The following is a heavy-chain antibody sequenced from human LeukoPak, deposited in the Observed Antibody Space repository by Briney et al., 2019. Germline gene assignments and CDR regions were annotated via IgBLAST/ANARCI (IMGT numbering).Heavy chain of an antibody. J-gene: IGHJ4*02. CDR2: INPNSGGT. CDR1: GYTFTGCY. CDR3: ARDGFVEMATIRPFGY. V-gene: IGHV1-2*02. D-gene: IGHD5-24*01. Sequence: ASVKVSCKASGYTFTGCYMHWVRQAPGQGLEWMGWINPNSGGTNYAQKFQGRVTMTRDTSISTAYMELSRLRSDDTAVYYCARDGFVEMATIRPFGYWGQGTLVTVSS.